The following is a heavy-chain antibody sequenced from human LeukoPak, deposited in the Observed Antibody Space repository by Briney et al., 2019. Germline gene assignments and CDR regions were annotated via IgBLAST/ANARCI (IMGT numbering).Heavy chain of an antibody. CDR2: INWNGGST. CDR1: GFTFDGYG. Sequence: GGSLRLSCAASGFTFDGYGLSWVRQAPGKGLEWVSTINWNGGSTGYADSVKGRFTISRDNAKNSLYLQMNSLRAEDTALYYCARVSDISVAAYFDYWGQGTLVTVSS. CDR3: ARVSDISVAAYFDY. V-gene: IGHV3-20*04. J-gene: IGHJ4*02. D-gene: IGHD6-19*01.